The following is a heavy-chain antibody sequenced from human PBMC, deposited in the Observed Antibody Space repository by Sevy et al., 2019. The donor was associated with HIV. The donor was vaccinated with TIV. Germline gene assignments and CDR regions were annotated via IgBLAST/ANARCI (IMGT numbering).Heavy chain of an antibody. V-gene: IGHV4-31*03. CDR1: GGSISSGGYY. Sequence: SETLSLTCTVSGGSISSGGYYWSWIRQHPGKGLEWIGYIYYSGGTYYNPSLESRVIISVDTSKNQVSLKLSSVTAADTAVYYCARDGANCSGGNCPSGMDVWGQGTTVTVSS. CDR2: IYYSGGT. J-gene: IGHJ6*02. CDR3: ARDGANCSGGNCPSGMDV. D-gene: IGHD2-15*01.